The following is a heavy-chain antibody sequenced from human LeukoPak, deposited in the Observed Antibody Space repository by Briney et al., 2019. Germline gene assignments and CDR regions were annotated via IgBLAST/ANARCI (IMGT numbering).Heavy chain of an antibody. D-gene: IGHD3-10*01. CDR2: INHSGST. CDR1: GGSFSGYY. V-gene: IGHV4-34*01. J-gene: IGHJ6*03. CDR3: ASLPLLWFGGPRYMDV. Sequence: PSETLSLTCAVYGGSFSGYYWSWIRQPPGKGLEWIGEINHSGSTNYNPSLKSRVTISVDTSKNQFSLKLRSVTAADTAVYYCASLPLLWFGGPRYMDVWGKGTTVTVSS.